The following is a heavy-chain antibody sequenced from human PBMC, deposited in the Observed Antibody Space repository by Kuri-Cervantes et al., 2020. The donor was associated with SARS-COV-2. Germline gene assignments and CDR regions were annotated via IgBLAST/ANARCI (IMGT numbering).Heavy chain of an antibody. J-gene: IGHJ4*02. CDR3: TVGELWIHY. V-gene: IGHV3-13*01. CDR1: GFTFSSYS. CDR2: IGTAGDT. D-gene: IGHD3-10*01. Sequence: GESLKISCAASGFTFSSYSMNWVRQAPGKGLEWVSAIGTAGDTYYPGSVKGRFTISRENAKNSLYLQMNSLRAGDTAVYYCTVGELWIHYWGQGTLVTVSS.